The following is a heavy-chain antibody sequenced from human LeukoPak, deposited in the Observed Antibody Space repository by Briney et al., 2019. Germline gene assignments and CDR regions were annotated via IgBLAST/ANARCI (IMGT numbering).Heavy chain of an antibody. CDR3: ARDGDYSDAFDI. J-gene: IGHJ3*02. Sequence: SETLSLTCNVSGGSISSCYWSWLRQPPGKGLEWIGHFYYSGSTDYNPSLKSRVTISIDTSKNQFSLKLRSVTAADTAVYYCARDGDYSDAFDIWGQGTMVTVSS. V-gene: IGHV4-59*01. D-gene: IGHD4-11*01. CDR2: FYYSGST. CDR1: GGSISSCY.